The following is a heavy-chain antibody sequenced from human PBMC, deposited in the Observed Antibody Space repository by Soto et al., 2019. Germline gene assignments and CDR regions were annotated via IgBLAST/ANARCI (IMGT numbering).Heavy chain of an antibody. CDR2: FNHIGST. Sequence: PPETLSLTCAVYGGSFSGYYWTWVRQPQGTGLEWIGEFNHIGSTNYNPSLKSRASISVDTSKKQLSLKLTSVTAADPAVFYCRRDKITALFASWGKGTLVTVSS. CDR3: RRDKITALFAS. V-gene: IGHV4-34*01. D-gene: IGHD3-10*01. J-gene: IGHJ4*02. CDR1: GGSFSGYY.